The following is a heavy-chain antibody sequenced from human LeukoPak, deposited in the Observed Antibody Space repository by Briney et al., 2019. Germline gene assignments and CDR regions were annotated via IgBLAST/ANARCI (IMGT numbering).Heavy chain of an antibody. CDR2: IYYSGST. CDR3: ARVGERASRYFDY. J-gene: IGHJ4*02. V-gene: IGHV4-59*01. D-gene: IGHD3-10*01. Sequence: SETLSLTCTVSGGSISSYYWSWIRQPPGKGLEWIGYIYYSGSTNYNPSLKSRVTISVDTPKNQFSLKLSSVTAADTAVYYCARVGERASRYFDYWGQGTLVTVSS. CDR1: GGSISSYY.